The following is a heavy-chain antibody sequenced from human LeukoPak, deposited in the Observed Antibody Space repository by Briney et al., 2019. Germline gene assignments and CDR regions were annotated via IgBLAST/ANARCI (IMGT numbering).Heavy chain of an antibody. J-gene: IGHJ4*02. CDR2: IYTGGTT. CDR3: AKDHYDSSGYPFDY. CDR1: GGSVTNGNYY. V-gene: IGHV4-61*02. Sequence: SETLSLTCSVSGGSVTNGNYYWSWIRQPAGEGLEWIGRIYTGGTTTYNPSLKSRVTISVDTSKNHFSLKLRSVTAADTAVYYCAKDHYDSSGYPFDYWGQGTLVTVSS. D-gene: IGHD3-22*01.